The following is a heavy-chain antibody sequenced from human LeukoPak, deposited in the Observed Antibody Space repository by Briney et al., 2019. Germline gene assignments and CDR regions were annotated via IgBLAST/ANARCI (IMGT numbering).Heavy chain of an antibody. V-gene: IGHV3-30*18. J-gene: IGHJ3*02. Sequence: GGSLRLSCAASGFTFSSYGMHWVRQAPGKGLEWVAVISYDGSNKYYADSVKGRFTISRDNSKNTLYLQMNSLRAEDTAVYYCAKESAFDIWGQGTMVTVSS. CDR2: ISYDGSNK. CDR1: GFTFSSYG. CDR3: AKESAFDI.